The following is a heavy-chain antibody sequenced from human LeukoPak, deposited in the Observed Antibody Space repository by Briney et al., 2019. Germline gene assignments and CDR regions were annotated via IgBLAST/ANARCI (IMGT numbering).Heavy chain of an antibody. CDR3: AKEGQYSSSWYLGY. CDR1: GHTFTTYA. V-gene: IGHV7-4-1*02. D-gene: IGHD6-13*01. CDR2: INTNTGNP. Sequence: ATVKVSCKASGHTFTTYAMNWVRQAPGQGLEWMGWINTNTGNPTYAQGFTGRFVFSLDTSVSTAYLQISSLKAEDTAVYYCAKEGQYSSSWYLGYWGQGTLVTDSS. J-gene: IGHJ4*02.